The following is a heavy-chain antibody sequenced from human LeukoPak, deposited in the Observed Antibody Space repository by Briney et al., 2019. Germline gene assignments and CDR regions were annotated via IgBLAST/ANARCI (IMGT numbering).Heavy chain of an antibody. J-gene: IGHJ4*02. Sequence: GGSLRLSCAASGLTVSRDYMSWVRQAPGKGLEWVSVIYGGGTTHYADSVRGRLTISRDNSKNTLYLQMNSLRADDTAVYYCARAIQFGGYFDYWGRGTLVTVSS. CDR1: GLTVSRDY. CDR2: IYGGGTT. D-gene: IGHD2-15*01. CDR3: ARAIQFGGYFDY. V-gene: IGHV3-53*01.